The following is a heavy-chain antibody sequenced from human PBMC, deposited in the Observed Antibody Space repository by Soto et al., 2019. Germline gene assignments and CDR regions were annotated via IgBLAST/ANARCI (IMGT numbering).Heavy chain of an antibody. D-gene: IGHD3-10*01. CDR2: IYYNGNT. CDR3: ATGRVYFGSEY. CDR1: GGSITSYY. J-gene: IGHJ4*02. V-gene: IGHV4-59*01. Sequence: QVQLQESGPGLVKPLETLSLTCTVPGGSITSYYWSWVRQPPGKGLEWFGYIYYNGNTNYNPSLTSRLTISLDTSKNQFSLTLSSVTAADTAVYYFATGRVYFGSEYWGQGTLVTVSS.